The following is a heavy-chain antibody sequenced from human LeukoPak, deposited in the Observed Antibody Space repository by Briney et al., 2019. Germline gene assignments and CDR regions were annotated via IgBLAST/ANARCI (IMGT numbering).Heavy chain of an antibody. CDR3: AREYVDTSGWYAGVDL. CDR1: GFTVSSNY. V-gene: IGHV3-53*01. D-gene: IGHD6-19*01. J-gene: IGHJ5*02. Sequence: GGSLRLSCAASGFTVSSNYMSWVRQAPGKGLEWVSLIYIGGSTYYADSVRGRFTISRDNSKNTLYLQMNSLRAEDTAVYYCAREYVDTSGWYAGVDLWGQGTLVTVSS. CDR2: IYIGGST.